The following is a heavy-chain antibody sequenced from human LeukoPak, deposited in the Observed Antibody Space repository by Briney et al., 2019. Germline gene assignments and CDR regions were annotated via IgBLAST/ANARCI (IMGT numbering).Heavy chain of an antibody. CDR2: ITWDGGSA. CDR3: AKDRIQMGSGTYRRSLGMDV. Sequence: GGSLRLSCAASGPTFDDYAMHWLRHAPGKGLEWVSLITWDGGSAYYADSVKGRFTISRDNNKNSLYLQMDSLRPEDTALYYCAKDRIQMGSGTYRRSLGMDVWGKGTTVTVSS. J-gene: IGHJ6*04. CDR1: GPTFDDYA. V-gene: IGHV3-43D*04. D-gene: IGHD3-10*01.